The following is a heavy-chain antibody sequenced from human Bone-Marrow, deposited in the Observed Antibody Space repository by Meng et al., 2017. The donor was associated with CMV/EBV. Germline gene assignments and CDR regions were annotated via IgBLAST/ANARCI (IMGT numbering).Heavy chain of an antibody. D-gene: IGHD3-22*01. CDR1: GFTFSSYW. CDR3: ARRGGRHPNYYDSSGYYYGNAFDI. V-gene: IGHV3-74*01. Sequence: GGSLRLSCAASGFTFSSYWMHWVRQAPGKGLVWVSRINSDGSSTSYADSVKGRFTISRDNAKNTLYLQMNSLRAEDTAVYYCARRGGRHPNYYDSSGYYYGNAFDICGQGTMVTVSS. J-gene: IGHJ3*02. CDR2: INSDGSST.